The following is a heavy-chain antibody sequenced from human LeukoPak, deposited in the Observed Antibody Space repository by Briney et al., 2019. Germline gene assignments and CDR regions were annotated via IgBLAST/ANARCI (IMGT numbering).Heavy chain of an antibody. CDR1: GVSFNDYY. J-gene: IGHJ4*02. CDR2: INHSGYT. V-gene: IGHV4-34*01. D-gene: IGHD4-11*01. Sequence: PSETLSLTCAVSGVSFNDYYWAWVRQTPGKGLEWIGEINHSGYTNDSPSLKSRVTLSIDTSKKQFSLNLRSVTVADAGIYYCSRMTTEHDYGGQGTLVTVSS. CDR3: SRMTTEHDY.